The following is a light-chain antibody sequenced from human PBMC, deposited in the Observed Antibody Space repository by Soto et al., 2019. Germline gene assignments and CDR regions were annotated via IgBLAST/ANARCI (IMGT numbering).Light chain of an antibody. J-gene: IGLJ2*01. Sequence: SYELTQPPSVSVSPGQTARITCSGDALPKQYAYWYQQKPGQAPVLVIYKDSERPSGIPERFSGSSSGTTVTLTISGVQAEDEADDYCQSADSSGTYKVFGGGTKVTVL. CDR3: QSADSSGTYKV. CDR2: KDS. CDR1: ALPKQY. V-gene: IGLV3-25*03.